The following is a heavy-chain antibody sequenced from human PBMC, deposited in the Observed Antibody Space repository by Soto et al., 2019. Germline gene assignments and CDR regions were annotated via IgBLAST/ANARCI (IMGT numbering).Heavy chain of an antibody. CDR3: AEDTNGNYRLGY. V-gene: IGHV3-23*01. D-gene: IGHD1-7*01. Sequence: PGRSLRLSCAPSGCTLSSDAMSSVRQAPGKGLEWVLPTSRSGGRTFYAGSAKGRLTTSRGNSKYTLYLHVYSLSAEDPPVCYCAEDTNGNYRLGYRGQGTRVTV. CDR1: GCTLSSDA. CDR2: TSRSGGRT. J-gene: IGHJ4*02.